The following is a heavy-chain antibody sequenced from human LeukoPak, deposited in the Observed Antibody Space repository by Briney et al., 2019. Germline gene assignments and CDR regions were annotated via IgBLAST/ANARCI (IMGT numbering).Heavy chain of an antibody. V-gene: IGHV3-23*01. D-gene: IGHD3-10*01. CDR1: GFTFSSYA. CDR2: ISGSGGST. J-gene: IGHJ4*02. CDR3: AKDNTMVRGVIILASFDY. Sequence: GGSLRLSCAASGFTFSSYAMSWVRQAPGKGPEWVSAISGSGGSTYYADSVKGRFTISRDNSKNTLYLQMNSLRAEDTAVYYCAKDNTMVRGVIILASFDYWGQGTLVTVSS.